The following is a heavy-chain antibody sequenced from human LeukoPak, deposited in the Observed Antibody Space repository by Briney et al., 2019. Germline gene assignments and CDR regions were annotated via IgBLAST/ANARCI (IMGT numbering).Heavy chain of an antibody. D-gene: IGHD5/OR15-5a*01. CDR2: MNPNSGNT. J-gene: IGHJ4*02. CDR3: ARGLFDNYVVSTGEITADFDY. V-gene: IGHV1-8*01. CDR1: GYTFTSYD. Sequence: VASVKVSCKASGYTFTSYDINWVRQATEQGLEWMGWMNPNSGNTGYAQKFQGRVTMTRNTSISTAYMELSSLRSEDTAVYYCARGLFDNYVVSTGEITADFDYWGQGTLVTVSS.